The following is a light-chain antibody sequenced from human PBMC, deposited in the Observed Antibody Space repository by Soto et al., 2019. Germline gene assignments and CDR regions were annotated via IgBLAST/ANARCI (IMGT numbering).Light chain of an antibody. CDR2: KVS. CDR1: QSLAYSDGNTY. Sequence: DVVMTQSPLSLPVTLGQPASISCRSSQSLAYSDGNTYLNWFQQRPGQSPRRLIYKVSNRDSGVPDRFSGSVSGTDFTLTISRVEAEDVGVYYCMQGTHWPPYTFGQGTKLEI. J-gene: IGKJ2*01. CDR3: MQGTHWPPYT. V-gene: IGKV2-30*01.